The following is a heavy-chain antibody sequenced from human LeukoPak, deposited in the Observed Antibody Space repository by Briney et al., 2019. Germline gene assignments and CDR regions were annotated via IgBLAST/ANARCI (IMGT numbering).Heavy chain of an antibody. CDR2: INSDGSEG. Sequence: GGSLRLSCAASGFTFSSYWMSWVRQAPGKGLEWVASINSDGSEGYYADVVKGRFTISRDNAKNSLYLQINSLRAEDTAVYYCARSSHSSSSSVWGQGTMVTVSS. CDR1: GFTFSSYW. D-gene: IGHD6-6*01. J-gene: IGHJ3*01. V-gene: IGHV3-7*03. CDR3: ARSSHSSSSSV.